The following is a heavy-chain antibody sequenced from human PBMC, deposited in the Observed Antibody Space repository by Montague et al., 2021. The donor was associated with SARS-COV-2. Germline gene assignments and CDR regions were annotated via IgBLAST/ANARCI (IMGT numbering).Heavy chain of an antibody. V-gene: IGHV4-59*01. D-gene: IGHD6-19*01. CDR3: ARGSGWMGNAFDI. Sequence: SETLSLTCTVSGGSISSYYWSWTRQPPGKGLEWVGYIYYSGSTNXNPSLKSRVTISVDTSKNQFFLKLSSVTAADTAVYYCARGSGWMGNAFDIWGQGTMVTVSS. CDR1: GGSISSYY. J-gene: IGHJ3*02. CDR2: IYYSGST.